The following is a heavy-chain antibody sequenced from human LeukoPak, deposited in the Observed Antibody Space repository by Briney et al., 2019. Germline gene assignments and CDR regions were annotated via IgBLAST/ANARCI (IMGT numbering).Heavy chain of an antibody. CDR2: ISYDGSNK. Sequence: GGSLRLSCAASGFTFSSYAMQWVRQAPGKGLEWVAVISYDGSNKYYADSVKGRFTISRDNSKNTLYLQMNSLRAEDTAVYYCARSYGGNSYYFDYWGQGTLVTVSS. D-gene: IGHD4-23*01. V-gene: IGHV3-30-3*01. J-gene: IGHJ4*02. CDR3: ARSYGGNSYYFDY. CDR1: GFTFSSYA.